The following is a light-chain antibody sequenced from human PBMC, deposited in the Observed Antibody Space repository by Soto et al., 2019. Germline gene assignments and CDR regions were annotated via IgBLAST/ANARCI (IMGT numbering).Light chain of an antibody. Sequence: QSALTQPASVSGSPGQSITISCTGTSSDVGNYNLVSWYQQHPGKAPKLMIYEGSKRPSGVSNRFPGSKSGNTASLTISGLQAEDEADYYCCSYAGSTTFRVLFGGGTKLTVL. CDR1: SSDVGNYNL. CDR3: CSYAGSTTFRVL. CDR2: EGS. J-gene: IGLJ2*01. V-gene: IGLV2-23*03.